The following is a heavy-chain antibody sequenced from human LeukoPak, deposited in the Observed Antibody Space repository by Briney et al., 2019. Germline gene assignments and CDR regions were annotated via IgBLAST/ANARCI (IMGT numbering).Heavy chain of an antibody. CDR3: AKARWEPNFDY. D-gene: IGHD1-26*01. CDR2: INENGDIA. V-gene: IGHV3-43*02. J-gene: IGHJ4*02. Sequence: GGSLRLPCAASGFTFDDYAMHWVRQGPGKSLEWLSLINENGDIAYYGDSVRGRFTVSRDNAKNSLYLQMNSLTTEDTALYYCAKARWEPNFDYWGQGTLVTVSS. CDR1: GFTFDDYA.